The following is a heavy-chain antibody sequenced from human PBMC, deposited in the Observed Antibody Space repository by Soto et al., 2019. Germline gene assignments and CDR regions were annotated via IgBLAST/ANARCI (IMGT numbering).Heavy chain of an antibody. D-gene: IGHD6-19*01. Sequence: ASVKVSCKASGYTFTGYYMHWVRQAPGQGLEWMGWINPNSGGTNYAQKFQGRVTMTRDTSISTAYMELSRLRSDDTAVYYCARVGSSGWYETTSYYYYGMDGWGQGNTVTVS. CDR1: GYTFTGYY. CDR2: INPNSGGT. CDR3: ARVGSSGWYETTSYYYYGMDG. V-gene: IGHV1-2*02. J-gene: IGHJ6*02.